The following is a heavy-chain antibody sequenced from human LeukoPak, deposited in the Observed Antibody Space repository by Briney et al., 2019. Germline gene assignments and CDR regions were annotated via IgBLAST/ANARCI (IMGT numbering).Heavy chain of an antibody. J-gene: IGHJ6*02. V-gene: IGHV1-2*02. Sequence: VASVKVSCKASGYTFTGYYMHWVRQAPGQGLEWMGWINPNSGGTNYAQKFQGRVTMTRDTSISTAYMELSRLRSDDTAVYYCARPRQQWLAPSYYGMDVWGQGTTVTVSS. CDR2: INPNSGGT. D-gene: IGHD6-19*01. CDR3: ARPRQQWLAPSYYGMDV. CDR1: GYTFTGYY.